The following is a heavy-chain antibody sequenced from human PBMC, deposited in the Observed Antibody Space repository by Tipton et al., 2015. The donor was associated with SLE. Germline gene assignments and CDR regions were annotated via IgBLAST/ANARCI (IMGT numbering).Heavy chain of an antibody. J-gene: IGHJ4*02. CDR1: GFTFDDNA. CDR3: AIKWGSSFDY. V-gene: IGHV3-74*01. D-gene: IGHD3-16*01. CDR2: ISGDGSST. Sequence: SLRLSCAASGFTFDDNAMHWVRQVPGKGLEWVSSISGDGSSTSYADSVRGRLAISRDNAKNTLYLQMNSLRAEDTAVYYCAIKWGSSFDYWGQGTLVTVSS.